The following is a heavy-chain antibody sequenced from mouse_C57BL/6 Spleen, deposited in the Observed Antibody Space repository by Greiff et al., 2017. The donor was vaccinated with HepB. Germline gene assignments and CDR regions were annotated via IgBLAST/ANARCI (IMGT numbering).Heavy chain of an antibody. CDR1: GFTFSSYA. V-gene: IGHV5-4*03. J-gene: IGHJ1*03. D-gene: IGHD1-1*01. Sequence: EVKLMESGGGLVKPGGSLKLSCAASGFTFSSYAMSWVRQTPEKRLEWVATISDGGSYTYYPDNVKGRFTISRDNAKNNLYLQMSHLKSEDTAMYYCARGSYLYFDVWGTGTTVTGSS. CDR2: ISDGGSYT. CDR3: ARGSYLYFDV.